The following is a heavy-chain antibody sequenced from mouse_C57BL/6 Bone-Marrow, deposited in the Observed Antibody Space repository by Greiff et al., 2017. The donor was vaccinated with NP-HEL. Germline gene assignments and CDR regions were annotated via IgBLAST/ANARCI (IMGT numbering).Heavy chain of an antibody. Sequence: EVKLVESGGGLVKPGGSLKLSCAASGFTFSSYAMSWVRQTPEKRLEWVATIRDGGRYTYYPDNVKGRFTISIDNAKNNLYLQMSHLKSADTSMYYCARDKSNYWYFDVWGTGTTVTVSS. V-gene: IGHV5-4*01. D-gene: IGHD2-5*01. CDR3: ARDKSNYWYFDV. CDR2: IRDGGRYT. J-gene: IGHJ1*03. CDR1: GFTFSSYA.